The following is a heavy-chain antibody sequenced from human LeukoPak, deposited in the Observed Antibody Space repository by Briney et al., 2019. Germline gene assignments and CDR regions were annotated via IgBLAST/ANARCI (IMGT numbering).Heavy chain of an antibody. D-gene: IGHD6-19*01. V-gene: IGHV3-30*02. CDR2: IRYDGSNK. Sequence: GGSLRLSCAASGFTFSSYGMHWVRQAPGKGLEWVAFIRYDGSNKYYADSVKGRFTISRDNSKNTLYLQMNSLRAEDTAVYYCARSTVAGTMTRVMAYFKYWGQGTLVTVSS. J-gene: IGHJ4*02. CDR1: GFTFSSYG. CDR3: ARSTVAGTMTRVMAYFKY.